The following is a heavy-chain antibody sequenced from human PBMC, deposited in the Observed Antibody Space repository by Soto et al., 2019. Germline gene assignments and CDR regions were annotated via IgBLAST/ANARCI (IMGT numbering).Heavy chain of an antibody. D-gene: IGHD2-21*02. CDR3: AKDEGNCGGDCFYNWFDP. CDR1: GFTFSSYA. Sequence: EVQLLESGGGLVQPGGSLRLSCAASGFTFSSYAMSWVRQAPGKGLEWVSAISGSGGSTYYADSVKGRFTISRDNSKNTLYLQMNSLRAEDTAVYYCAKDEGNCGGDCFYNWFDPWGQGTLVTVSS. V-gene: IGHV3-23*01. J-gene: IGHJ5*02. CDR2: ISGSGGST.